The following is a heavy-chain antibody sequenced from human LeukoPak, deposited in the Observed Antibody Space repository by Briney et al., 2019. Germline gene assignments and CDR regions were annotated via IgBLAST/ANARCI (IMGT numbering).Heavy chain of an antibody. J-gene: IGHJ4*02. CDR1: GFSFSDAW. D-gene: IGHD3-10*01. CDR3: TTYGSGRKFDY. Sequence: GGSLRLSCAASGFSFSDAWMSWVRQIPGKGLEWVGRIESKTDGGTKDYDDPVKSRFTISRDDSTNTLYLQMNSLKSEDTAVYYCTTYGSGRKFDYWGQGILVTVSS. V-gene: IGHV3-15*04. CDR2: IESKTDGGTK.